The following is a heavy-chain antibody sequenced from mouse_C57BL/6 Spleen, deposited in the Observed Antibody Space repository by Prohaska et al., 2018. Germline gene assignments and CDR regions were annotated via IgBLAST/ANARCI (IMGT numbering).Heavy chain of an antibody. Sequence: GYTFTSYGISWVKQRTGQGLEWIGEIYPRSGNTYYNEKVKGKATLTADKSSSTAYMGLRSLTSEDSAVYFCASWGYPWFAYWGQGTLVTVSA. CDR2: IYPRSGNT. CDR3: ASWGYPWFAY. D-gene: IGHD2-2*01. J-gene: IGHJ3*01. V-gene: IGHV1-81*01. CDR1: GYTFTSYG.